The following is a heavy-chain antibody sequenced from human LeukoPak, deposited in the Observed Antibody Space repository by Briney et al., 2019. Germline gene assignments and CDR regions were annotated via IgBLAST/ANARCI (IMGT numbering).Heavy chain of an antibody. CDR1: GLTFSNAW. Sequence: GGSLRLSCAASGLTFSNAWMNWVRQAPGKGLEWVGLIKSKVDGETTGYAAPVKGRFTISRDDSKNTLYLQMNSLKTEDTAVYYCTTDWRYSGLDWGQGTLVTVSS. CDR3: TTDWRYSGLD. CDR2: IKSKVDGETT. J-gene: IGHJ4*02. D-gene: IGHD5-12*01. V-gene: IGHV3-15*07.